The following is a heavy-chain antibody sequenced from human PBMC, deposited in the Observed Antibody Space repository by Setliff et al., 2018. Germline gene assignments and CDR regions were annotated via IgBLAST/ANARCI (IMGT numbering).Heavy chain of an antibody. J-gene: IGHJ4*02. CDR2: ISGYNDNT. V-gene: IGHV1-18*01. Sequence: ASVKVSCKASGYTFTSYAMNWVRQAPGQGLEWMGWISGYNDNTSYAQKLQGRVTMTTDTSTNTVYMELRSLRSDDTAIYYCARGYYDHVWGSYRGLFDYWGQGTLVTVSS. CDR1: GYTFTSYA. D-gene: IGHD3-16*02. CDR3: ARGYYDHVWGSYRGLFDY.